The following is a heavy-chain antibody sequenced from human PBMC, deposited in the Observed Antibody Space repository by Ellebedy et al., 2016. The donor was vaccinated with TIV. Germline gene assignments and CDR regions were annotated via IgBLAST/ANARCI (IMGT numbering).Heavy chain of an antibody. CDR1: GGTFSSYA. CDR2: IIPIFGTA. D-gene: IGHD4-17*01. CDR3: AYGRSTVTLSYYYYGMDV. V-gene: IGHV1-69*06. J-gene: IGHJ6*02. Sequence: ASVKVSXXASGGTFSSYAISWVRQAPGQGLEWMGGIIPIFGTANYAQKFQGRVTITADKSSSTAYMELSSLRSEDTAVYYCAYGRSTVTLSYYYYGMDVWGQGTTVTVSS.